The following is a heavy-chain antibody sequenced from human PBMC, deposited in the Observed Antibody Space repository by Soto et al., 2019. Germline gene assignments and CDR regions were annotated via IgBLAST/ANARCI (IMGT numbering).Heavy chain of an antibody. J-gene: IGHJ5*02. Sequence: ASVKVSCKASGHTFTSYDINWVRQATGQGLEWMGWMNPNSGNTGYAQKFQGRVTMTRNTSISTAYMELSSLRSEDTAVYYCAREGVRTYYDFWSGYPNWFDPWGQGTLVTVSS. V-gene: IGHV1-8*01. D-gene: IGHD3-3*01. CDR3: AREGVRTYYDFWSGYPNWFDP. CDR2: MNPNSGNT. CDR1: GHTFTSYD.